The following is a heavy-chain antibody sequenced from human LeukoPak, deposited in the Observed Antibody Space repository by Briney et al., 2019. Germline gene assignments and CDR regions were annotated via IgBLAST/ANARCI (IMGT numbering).Heavy chain of an antibody. CDR3: AKDRNMIVVFYFDY. Sequence: GGSLRLSCAASGFTFSSYAMSWVRLAPGKGLEWVSAISGSGGSTYYADSVKGRFTISRDNSKNTLYLQMNSLRAEDTAVYYCAKDRNMIVVFYFDYWGQGTLVTVSS. CDR2: ISGSGGST. CDR1: GFTFSSYA. D-gene: IGHD3-22*01. V-gene: IGHV3-23*01. J-gene: IGHJ4*02.